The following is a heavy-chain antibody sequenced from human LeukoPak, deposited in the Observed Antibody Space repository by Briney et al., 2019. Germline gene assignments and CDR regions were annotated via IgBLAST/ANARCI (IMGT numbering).Heavy chain of an antibody. CDR2: IGGSADYT. Sequence: GGSLRLSCVASGFTFSSYWMHWVRQDPRKGLEWVSAIGGSADYTFYADSVRGRFSFSRDNSKNTLYLQMISLRAEDTAIYYCAKEFVSRSSLTFDYWGQGTLVTVSS. V-gene: IGHV3-23*01. CDR3: AKEFVSRSSLTFDY. CDR1: GFTFSSYW. J-gene: IGHJ4*02. D-gene: IGHD2-2*01.